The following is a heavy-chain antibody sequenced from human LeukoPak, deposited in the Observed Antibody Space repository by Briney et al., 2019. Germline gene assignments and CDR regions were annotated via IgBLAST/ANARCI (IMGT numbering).Heavy chain of an antibody. D-gene: IGHD3-22*01. V-gene: IGHV3-23*01. CDR3: ATDYYDRSGDYTVDY. CDR2: ISGTGDTT. J-gene: IGHJ4*02. Sequence: RGSLRLSCAASGCTFRDYAMSWVRQAPGKGLEWVSVISGTGDTTHYADSVKGRLTISRDNSQNTVFLQMTSLRAEATAVYYCATDYYDRSGDYTVDYWGQGSLVTVSS. CDR1: GCTFRDYA.